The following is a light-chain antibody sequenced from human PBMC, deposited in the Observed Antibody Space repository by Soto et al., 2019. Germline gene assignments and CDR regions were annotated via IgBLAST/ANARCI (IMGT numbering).Light chain of an antibody. V-gene: IGKV3-20*01. CDR2: DAS. CDR3: LQYGSSPYT. CDR1: QSDTSSS. Sequence: EILLTQSPGTLSLSPGDTATLSCRASQSDTSSSSAWYQQRPGQAPRLLIYDASKRAPGISDRFSGAGSGSDFTLTITRLEPEDFAVYFCLQYGSSPYTFGQGTKLEIK. J-gene: IGKJ2*01.